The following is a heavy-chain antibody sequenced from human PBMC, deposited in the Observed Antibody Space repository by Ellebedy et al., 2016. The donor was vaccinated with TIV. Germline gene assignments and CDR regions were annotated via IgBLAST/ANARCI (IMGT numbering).Heavy chain of an antibody. Sequence: SLKISCAASGFTFDDYSMHWVRQAPGKGLEWVSGISWTSGSIGYADSVKGLFTISSDNAKNSLYLQMNSLRAEDTALYYCAKGYTFGGVIVIIDYWGQGTLVTVSS. D-gene: IGHD3-16*02. CDR2: ISWTSGSI. J-gene: IGHJ4*02. CDR3: AKGYTFGGVIVIIDY. V-gene: IGHV3-9*01. CDR1: GFTFDDYS.